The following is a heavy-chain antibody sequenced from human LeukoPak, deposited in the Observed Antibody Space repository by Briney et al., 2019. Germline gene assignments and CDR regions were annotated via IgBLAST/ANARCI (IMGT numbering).Heavy chain of an antibody. CDR1: GGSFSGYY. D-gene: IGHD2-8*01. CDR3: ARGVRRMTRAFDI. CDR2: INHSGST. V-gene: IGHV4-34*01. Sequence: SETLSLTCAVYGGSFSGYYWSWIRPPPGKGLEWIGEINHSGSTNHNPSLKSRVTISVDTSKNQFSLKLSSVTAADTAVYYCARGVRRMTRAFDIWGQGTMVTVSS. J-gene: IGHJ3*02.